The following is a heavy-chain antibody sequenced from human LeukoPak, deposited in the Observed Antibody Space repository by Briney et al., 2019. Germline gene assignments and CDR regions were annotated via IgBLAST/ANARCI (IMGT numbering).Heavy chain of an antibody. D-gene: IGHD1-14*01. J-gene: IGHJ3*02. V-gene: IGHV3-30-3*01. Sequence: GGSLRLSCAASGFTFSSYAMHWVRQAPGKGLGWVAVISYDGSNKYYADSVKGRFTISRDNSKNTLYLQMNSLRAEDTAVYYCARDKVPEHGTFDIWGQGTMVTVSS. CDR2: ISYDGSNK. CDR3: ARDKVPEHGTFDI. CDR1: GFTFSSYA.